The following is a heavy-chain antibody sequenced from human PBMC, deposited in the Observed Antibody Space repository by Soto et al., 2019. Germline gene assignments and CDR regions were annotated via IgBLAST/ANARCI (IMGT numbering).Heavy chain of an antibody. Sequence: PWGSLLLSCAASGFTFSGYYMSWTRQAPGRGLEPVSYISSSGSTIYYADSVKGRFTISRDNAKNSLYLQMNSLRAEDTAVYYCARGSSSWYSTPYYYYGMDVWGQGTTVTVSS. CDR2: ISSSGSTI. J-gene: IGHJ6*02. CDR3: ARGSSSWYSTPYYYYGMDV. V-gene: IGHV3-11*01. D-gene: IGHD6-13*01. CDR1: GFTFSGYY.